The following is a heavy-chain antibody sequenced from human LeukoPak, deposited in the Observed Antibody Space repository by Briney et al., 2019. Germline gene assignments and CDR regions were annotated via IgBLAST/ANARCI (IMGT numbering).Heavy chain of an antibody. J-gene: IGHJ4*02. CDR1: GFTFSSYA. Sequence: GGSLRLSCAASGFTFSSYAMHWVRQAPGKGLEWVAVISYDGSNKYYADSVKGRFTISGDNSKKTLYLQMNSLRAEDTAVYYCASAIVPTTPPLDYWGQGTLVTVSS. CDR3: ASAIVPTTPPLDY. V-gene: IGHV3-30*04. CDR2: ISYDGSNK. D-gene: IGHD5-12*01.